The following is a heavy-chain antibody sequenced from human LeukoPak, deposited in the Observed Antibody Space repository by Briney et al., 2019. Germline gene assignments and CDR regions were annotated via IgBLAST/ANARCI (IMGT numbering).Heavy chain of an antibody. Sequence: PGRSLRLSCAASGFTFSSYGMHWVRQAPGEGLEWVAVISYDGSNKYYADSVKGRFTISRDNSKNTLYLQMNSLRAEDTAVYYCAKDSESGVAAAGTIDYWGQGTLVTVSS. CDR3: AKDSESGVAAAGTIDY. V-gene: IGHV3-30*18. CDR1: GFTFSSYG. CDR2: ISYDGSNK. J-gene: IGHJ4*02. D-gene: IGHD6-13*01.